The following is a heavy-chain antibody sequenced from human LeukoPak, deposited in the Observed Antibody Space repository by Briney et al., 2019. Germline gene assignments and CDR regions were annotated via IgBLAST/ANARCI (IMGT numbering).Heavy chain of an antibody. Sequence: KSGGSLRLSCAASGFTFSNAWMSWVRQAPGKGLEWVGRIKSKTDGGTTDYAAPVKGRVTISRDDSKNTLYLQMNSLKTEGTAVYYCTTAGGWYDFLGNGDYFDYWGQGTLATVSS. V-gene: IGHV3-15*01. J-gene: IGHJ4*02. D-gene: IGHD6-19*01. CDR3: TTAGGWYDFLGNGDYFDY. CDR1: GFTFSNAW. CDR2: IKSKTDGGTT.